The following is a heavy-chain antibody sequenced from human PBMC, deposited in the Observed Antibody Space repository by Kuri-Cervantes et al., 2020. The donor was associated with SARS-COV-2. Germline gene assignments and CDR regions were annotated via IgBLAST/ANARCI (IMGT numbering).Heavy chain of an antibody. J-gene: IGHJ5*02. CDR1: GGSISSSSYY. D-gene: IGHD6-6*01. CDR2: IYYSGST. V-gene: IGHV4-39*01. Sequence: SETLSLTCTVSGGSISSSSYYWGWIRQPPGKGLEWIGSIYYSGSTYYNPSLKSRVTISVDMSKNQFSLKLSSVTAADTAVYYCARRSAEEQLFPEANWFDPWGQGTLVTVSS. CDR3: ARRSAEEQLFPEANWFDP.